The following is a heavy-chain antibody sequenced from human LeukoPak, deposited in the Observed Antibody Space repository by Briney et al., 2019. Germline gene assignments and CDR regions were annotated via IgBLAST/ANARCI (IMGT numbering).Heavy chain of an antibody. CDR2: ISGSGGST. D-gene: IGHD3-22*01. Sequence: GGSLRLSCAASGFTFSSYAMSWVRQAPGKGLEWVSAISGSGGSTYYADSVKGRFTISRDNSKNTLYLQMNSLRAEDTAVYYCAKDNYDSSGYYNDPWGQGTLVTVSS. V-gene: IGHV3-23*01. CDR1: GFTFSSYA. J-gene: IGHJ5*02. CDR3: AKDNYDSSGYYNDP.